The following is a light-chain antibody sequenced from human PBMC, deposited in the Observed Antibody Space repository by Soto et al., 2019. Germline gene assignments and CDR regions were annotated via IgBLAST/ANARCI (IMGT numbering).Light chain of an antibody. V-gene: IGKV1-33*01. J-gene: IGKJ1*01. Sequence: DIQMTQSPSSLSASVGNRVTITCQASQDIATYLNWYQQKPGKAPNLLIYDASNLETGVPSRFSGGGSGTHFTFTSSNLQPEDIATYYCQQYDNLPPTWTFGQGTKVEIE. CDR3: QQYDNLPPTWT. CDR1: QDIATY. CDR2: DAS.